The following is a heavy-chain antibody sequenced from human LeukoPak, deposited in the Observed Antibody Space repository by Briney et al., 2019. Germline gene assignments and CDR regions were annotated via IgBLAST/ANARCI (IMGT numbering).Heavy chain of an antibody. CDR3: ARVVAYSSGWFGY. D-gene: IGHD6-19*01. CDR2: ISYDGSNK. V-gene: IGHV3-30*14. Sequence: GGSLRLSCAASGFTFSSYAMHWVRQAPGKGLEWVAVISYDGSNKYYADSVKGRFTISRDNSKNTLSLQMYSLRAEDTAIYYCARVVAYSSGWFGYWGQGTLVTVSS. CDR1: GFTFSSYA. J-gene: IGHJ5*01.